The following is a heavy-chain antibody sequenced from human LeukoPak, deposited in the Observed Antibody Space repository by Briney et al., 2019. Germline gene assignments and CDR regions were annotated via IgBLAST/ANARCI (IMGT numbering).Heavy chain of an antibody. V-gene: IGHV3-21*01. J-gene: IGHJ3*02. Sequence: SSISSSSSYIYYADSVKGRFTISRDNAKNSLYLQMNSLRAEDTAVYYCARTYGPDAFDIWGQGTMVTVSS. CDR3: ARTYGPDAFDI. CDR2: ISSSSSYI. D-gene: IGHD2-8*01.